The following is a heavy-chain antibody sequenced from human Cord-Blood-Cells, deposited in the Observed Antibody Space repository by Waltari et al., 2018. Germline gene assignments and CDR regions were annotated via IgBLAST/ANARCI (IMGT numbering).Heavy chain of an antibody. CDR3: ARNYDILTGYYNWFDP. V-gene: IGHV1-2*06. CDR2: INPNSGGT. CDR1: GYTFTGYY. D-gene: IGHD3-9*01. Sequence: QVQLVQSGAEVKKPGASVKVSCKASGYTFTGYYMHWVRQAPGQGLEWMGRINPNSGGTNYAQTFQGRVTMTRDTSISTAYMELSMLRSDDTAVDYCARNYDILTGYYNWFDPWGQGTLVTVSS. J-gene: IGHJ5*02.